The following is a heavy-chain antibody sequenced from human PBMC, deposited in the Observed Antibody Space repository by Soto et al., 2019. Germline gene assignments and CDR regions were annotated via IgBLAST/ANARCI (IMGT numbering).Heavy chain of an antibody. CDR3: ARDPYYYDSSCYLAPAKCHVSEAFDI. CDR2: INSYGSST. V-gene: IGHV3-74*01. Sequence: GKGLVWVSRINSYGSSTSYADSVKGRFTISRDNAKNTLYLQMNSLRAEDTAVYYCARDPYYYDSSCYLAPAKCHVSEAFDIWRKGTMVTGSS. J-gene: IGHJ3*02. D-gene: IGHD3-22*01.